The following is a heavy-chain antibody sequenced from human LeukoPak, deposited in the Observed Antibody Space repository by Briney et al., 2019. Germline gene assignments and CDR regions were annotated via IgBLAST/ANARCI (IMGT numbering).Heavy chain of an antibody. V-gene: IGHV1-18*01. D-gene: IGHD2-2*01. CDR3: ARDTCSSTSCGVGNWFDP. J-gene: IGHJ5*02. CDR2: ISAYNGNT. CDR1: GYTFTSYG. Sequence: ASVKVSCKASGYTFTSYGISWVRQAPGQGLEWMGWISAYNGNTNYAQKLQGRVTMTTDTSTSTAYMELRSLRSDDTAVYYCARDTCSSTSCGVGNWFDPWGQGTLVTASS.